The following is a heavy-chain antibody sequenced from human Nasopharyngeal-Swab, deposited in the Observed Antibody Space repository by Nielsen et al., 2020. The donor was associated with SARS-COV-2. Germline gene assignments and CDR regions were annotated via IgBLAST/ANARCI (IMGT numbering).Heavy chain of an antibody. CDR1: GFTFSSYA. D-gene: IGHD6-13*01. CDR3: AKDLPKQQLAQYYYYGMDV. Sequence: GESLKISCAASGFTFSSYAMRWVRQAPGKGLEWVSAISGSGGSTYYADSVKGRFTISRDNSKNTLYLQMNSLRAEDTAVYYCAKDLPKQQLAQYYYYGMDVWGQGTTVTVSS. V-gene: IGHV3-23*01. J-gene: IGHJ6*02. CDR2: ISGSGGST.